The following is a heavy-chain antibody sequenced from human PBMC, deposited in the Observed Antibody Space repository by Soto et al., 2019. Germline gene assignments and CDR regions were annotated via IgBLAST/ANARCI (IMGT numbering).Heavy chain of an antibody. J-gene: IGHJ5*02. Sequence: QVTVKESGPVLVKPTETLTLTCTVSGFSLSNAGLGVSWIRQPPGKALEWLAHIFSNDEKSYSTSLKSRLTNSQDTSKSQVFLTMTNMDPVDTATYYCASTYTTSWYWFDPWGQGTLVTVSS. CDR1: GFSLSNAGLG. V-gene: IGHV2-26*04. CDR3: ASTYTTSWYWFDP. D-gene: IGHD6-13*01. CDR2: IFSNDEK.